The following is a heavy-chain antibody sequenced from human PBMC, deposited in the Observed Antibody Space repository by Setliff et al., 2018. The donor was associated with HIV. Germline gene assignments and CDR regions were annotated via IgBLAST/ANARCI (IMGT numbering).Heavy chain of an antibody. CDR3: ARDRPGDGGNYQIDY. J-gene: IGHJ4*02. CDR2: INPSGGSA. V-gene: IGHV1-46*01. Sequence: ASVKVSCKASGYTFTSYYLHWVRQAPGQGLEWMGMINPSGGSASYAQKFQGRVTMARDTSISTAYMELSWLSSDDTAVYYCARDRPGDGGNYQIDYWGQGTLVTVSS. CDR1: GYTFTSYY. D-gene: IGHD4-4*01.